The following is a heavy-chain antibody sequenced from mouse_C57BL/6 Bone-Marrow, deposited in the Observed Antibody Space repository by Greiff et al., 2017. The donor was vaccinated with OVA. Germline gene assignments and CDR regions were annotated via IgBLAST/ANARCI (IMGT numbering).Heavy chain of an antibody. CDR3: AREGVVAS. V-gene: IGHV1-81*01. Sequence: VQLQQSGAELARPGASVKLSCKASGYTFTSYGISWVKQRTGQGLEWIGEIYPRSGNTYYNEKFKGKATLTADKSSSTAYMERRSLTSEDSAVYVCAREGVVASGGQGTTLTVSS. CDR2: IYPRSGNT. CDR1: GYTFTSYG. J-gene: IGHJ2*01. D-gene: IGHD1-1*01.